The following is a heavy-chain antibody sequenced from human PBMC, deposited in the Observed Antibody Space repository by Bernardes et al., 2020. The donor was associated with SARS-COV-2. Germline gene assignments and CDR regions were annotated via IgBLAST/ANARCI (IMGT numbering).Heavy chain of an antibody. CDR2: IHYSGTT. CDR3: ASALRYYRSLNDYSHAFDT. Sequence: SETLSLTCTVSGGPISSGAHYWSWIRQLPGKGLEWIGYIHYSGTTSYNPSLKSRVTISVDTSQRHFSLNLASVTAADTAVYFCASALRYYRSLNDYSHAFDTWGQGNLVSVSS. CDR1: GGPISSGAHY. V-gene: IGHV4-31*03. J-gene: IGHJ4*02. D-gene: IGHD3-16*01.